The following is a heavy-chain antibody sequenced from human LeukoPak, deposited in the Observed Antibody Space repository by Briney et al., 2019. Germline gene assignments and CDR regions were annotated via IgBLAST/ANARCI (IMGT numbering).Heavy chain of an antibody. CDR3: VKDVYTRIGAGEY. CDR2: ISGDGGTT. Sequence: GGSLRLSCSAYGFTFSINAMNWVRQAPGKGLEYVSAISGDGGTTYYADSVTGRFTISRDNSKNTLYLQVSSLRPEATAVYYCVKDVYTRIGAGEYWGQGTLVTVSS. V-gene: IGHV3-64D*06. D-gene: IGHD1-14*01. CDR1: GFTFSINA. J-gene: IGHJ4*02.